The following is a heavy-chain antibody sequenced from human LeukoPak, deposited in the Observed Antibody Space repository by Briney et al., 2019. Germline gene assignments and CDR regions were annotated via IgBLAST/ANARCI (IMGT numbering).Heavy chain of an antibody. D-gene: IGHD5/OR15-5a*01. Sequence: GGSLRLSCAASGFTFSSYAMSWVRQAPGKGLEWVSAISGSGGSTYYADSVKGRFTISRDNSKKTLHLQMNSLRAEDTAVYYCARGVDVFYYFDYWGQGTLVTVSS. CDR3: ARGVDVFYYFDY. CDR2: ISGSGGST. J-gene: IGHJ4*02. CDR1: GFTFSSYA. V-gene: IGHV3-23*01.